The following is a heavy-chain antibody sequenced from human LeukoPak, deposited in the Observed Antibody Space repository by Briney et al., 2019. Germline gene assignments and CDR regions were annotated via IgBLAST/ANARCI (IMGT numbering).Heavy chain of an antibody. Sequence: PSETLSLTCAVYGGSFSGYYWSWIRQPPGKGLEWIGEINHSGSTNYNPSLKSRVTISVDTSKNQFSLKLSSVTAADTAVYYCARGSWYFSNNWFDPWGQGTLVTVSS. CDR3: ARGSWYFSNNWFDP. D-gene: IGHD6-13*01. CDR1: GGSFSGYY. V-gene: IGHV4-34*01. J-gene: IGHJ5*02. CDR2: INHSGST.